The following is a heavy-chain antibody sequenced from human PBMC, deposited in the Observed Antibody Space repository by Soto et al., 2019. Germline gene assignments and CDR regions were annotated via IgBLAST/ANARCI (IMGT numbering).Heavy chain of an antibody. CDR3: ARDRGVRGGSYYMDV. J-gene: IGHJ6*03. CDR2: IIPILGIA. Sequence: ASVKVSCKASGGTFSSYTISWVRQAPGQGLEWMGRIIPILGIANYAQKFQGRVTITADKSTSTAYMELSSLRSEDTAVYYCARDRGVRGGSYYMDVWGKGTTVTVSS. CDR1: GGTFSSYT. V-gene: IGHV1-69*04. D-gene: IGHD3-10*01.